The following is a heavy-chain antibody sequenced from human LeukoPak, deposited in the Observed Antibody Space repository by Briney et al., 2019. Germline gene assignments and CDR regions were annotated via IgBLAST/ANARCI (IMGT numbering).Heavy chain of an antibody. CDR1: GYTFTDYY. D-gene: IGHD3-10*01. CDR2: INPNSGGT. CDR3: ARAGVLSYFDD. Sequence: GASVKLSCTASGYTFTDYYMHWVRQAPGQGLEWMGWINPNSGGTNYAQKFQGRVTMTRDTSISTAYMEVSRLTSDDTAVYYCARAGVLSYFDDWGQGTLVTVSS. J-gene: IGHJ4*02. V-gene: IGHV1-2*02.